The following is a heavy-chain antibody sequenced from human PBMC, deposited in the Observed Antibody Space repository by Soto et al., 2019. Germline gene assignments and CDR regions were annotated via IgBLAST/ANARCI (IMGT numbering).Heavy chain of an antibody. CDR2: FDPEDAET. D-gene: IGHD3-3*01. CDR1: GYTLAGLS. Sequence: GASVKVSCKVSGYTLAGLSMHWVRQAPGKGLEWMGGFDPEDAETIYAQKFQGRVSMTMDTSTDTAYMELTSLRAEDSAVYYCTTGQRPIRFLEWLSRYYFDFWGQGTLVTVSS. V-gene: IGHV1-24*01. CDR3: TTGQRPIRFLEWLSRYYFDF. J-gene: IGHJ4*02.